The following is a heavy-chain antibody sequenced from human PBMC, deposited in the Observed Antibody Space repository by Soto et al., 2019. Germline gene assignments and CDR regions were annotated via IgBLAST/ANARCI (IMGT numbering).Heavy chain of an antibody. CDR2: ISANGDTS. V-gene: IGHV3-23*01. D-gene: IGHD2-2*01. CDR1: GFTFSGYA. CDR3: ARDPIRCCYTSCYDGYYYYYMDV. J-gene: IGHJ6*03. Sequence: GVSLRLSCAASGFTFSGYAMSWVRQAPGKGLEWISAISANGDTSYYADTVKGRFTISRDNARNSLYLQMDSLRAEDTAIYYCARDPIRCCYTSCYDGYYYYYMDVWGKGTTVTVSS.